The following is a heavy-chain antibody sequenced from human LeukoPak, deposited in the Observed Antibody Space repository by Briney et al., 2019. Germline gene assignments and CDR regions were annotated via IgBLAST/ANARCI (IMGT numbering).Heavy chain of an antibody. CDR1: GGSISSHY. CDR2: IYYGGST. CDR3: ARAKEDTDWFDP. D-gene: IGHD5-18*01. Sequence: SETLSLTCTVSGGSISSHYWSWIRQPPGKGLEWIGYIYYGGSTNYNPSLKSRVTISVDTSKNQFSLKLSSVTAADTAVYYCARAKEDTDWFDPWGQGTLVTVSS. V-gene: IGHV4-59*11. J-gene: IGHJ5*02.